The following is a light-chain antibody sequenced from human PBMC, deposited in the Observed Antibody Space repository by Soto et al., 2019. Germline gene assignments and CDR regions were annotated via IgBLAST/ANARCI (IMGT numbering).Light chain of an antibody. CDR1: QSISTY. V-gene: IGKV1-39*01. CDR2: GAS. Sequence: DIQMTQSPSSLSASVGDTVTITCRASQSISTYLNWYQQKPGKAPDLLIAGASTLLSGVPSRFSGSGSGTDFSLTISTLHPEDFATYYCQQTYNAPRTFGQGTKVEVK. CDR3: QQTYNAPRT. J-gene: IGKJ1*01.